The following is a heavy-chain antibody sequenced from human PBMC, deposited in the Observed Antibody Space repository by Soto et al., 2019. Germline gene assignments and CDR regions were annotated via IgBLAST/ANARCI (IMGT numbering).Heavy chain of an antibody. CDR2: ISGSGGST. V-gene: IGHV3-23*01. Sequence: EVQLLESGGGLVQPGGSLRLSRAASGFTFSSYAMSWVRQAPGKGLEWVSAISGSGGSTYYADSVKGRFTISRDNSKNTLYLQMNSLRAEDTAVYYCAKDSAVAGIFDYWGQGTLVTVSS. J-gene: IGHJ4*02. CDR1: GFTFSSYA. CDR3: AKDSAVAGIFDY. D-gene: IGHD6-19*01.